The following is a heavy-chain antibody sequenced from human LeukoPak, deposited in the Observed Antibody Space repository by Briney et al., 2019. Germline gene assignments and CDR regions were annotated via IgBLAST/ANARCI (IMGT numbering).Heavy chain of an antibody. CDR1: GGSFSGYY. V-gene: IGHV4-34*01. CDR2: INHSGST. Sequence: SETLSLTCAVYGGSFSGYYWSWIRQPPGKGLEWIGEINHSGSTNYNPSLKSRVTISVDTSKNQFSLKLSSVTAADTAVYYCARGRGYSYGYSSVLVYYFDYWGQGTLVTVSS. CDR3: ARGRGYSYGYSSVLVYYFDY. J-gene: IGHJ4*02. D-gene: IGHD5-18*01.